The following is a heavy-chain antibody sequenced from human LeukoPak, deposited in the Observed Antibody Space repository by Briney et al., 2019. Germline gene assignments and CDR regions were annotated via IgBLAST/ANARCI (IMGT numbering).Heavy chain of an antibody. D-gene: IGHD1-26*01. J-gene: IGHJ3*02. V-gene: IGHV5-51*01. CDR2: IYPGGSDN. CDR1: GYSFTSYC. CDR3: ARVRSGAYSEDAFDI. Sequence: GESLKISCNGSGYSFTSYCIGWVRQMPRKGLEWMGIIYPGGSDNRYTASFRGRVTITAHKSTRTSYLHWSSLKAADTTRYYCARVRSGAYSEDAFDIWGQGTMVTVSS.